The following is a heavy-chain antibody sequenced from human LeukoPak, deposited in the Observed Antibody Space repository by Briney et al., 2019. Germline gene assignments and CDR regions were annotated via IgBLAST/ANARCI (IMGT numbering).Heavy chain of an antibody. CDR3: ARDLGSDYGDYSFDY. Sequence: ASVKVSCKASGYTFTGYYMHWVRQAPGQGLEWMGWINPNSGGTNYAQKFQGRVTMTRDTSISTAYMELSRLRSDDTAVYYCARDLGSDYGDYSFDYWGQGTLVTVSS. D-gene: IGHD4-17*01. CDR2: INPNSGGT. V-gene: IGHV1-2*02. CDR1: GYTFTGYY. J-gene: IGHJ4*02.